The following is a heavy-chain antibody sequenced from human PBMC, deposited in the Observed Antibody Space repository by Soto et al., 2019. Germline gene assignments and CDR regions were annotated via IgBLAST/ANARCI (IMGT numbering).Heavy chain of an antibody. D-gene: IGHD2-21*02. CDR1: GFTFSNSG. CDR2: IWFDGRHK. V-gene: IGHV3-33*01. CDR3: ARVTRDFNAFDI. Sequence: QVQLVESGGGVVQPGRSLRLSCAAAGFTFSNSGMHWFRQAPGQGLEWVAAIWFDGRHKNYADSVKGRFTISRDVSKNTLYLQMNRLRVEDTDVYYCARVTRDFNAFDIWGHGTMVTVSS. J-gene: IGHJ3*02.